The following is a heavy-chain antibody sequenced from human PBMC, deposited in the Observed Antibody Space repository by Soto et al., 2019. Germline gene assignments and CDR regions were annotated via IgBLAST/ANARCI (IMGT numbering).Heavy chain of an antibody. Sequence: QVQLQESGPGLVKPSETLSLTCTVSGGSISHYYWRWVRQPPGKGLEWIGYVYYSGNTNYNPSLKSRVTISLDTSKNQFSLKLSSVTAADTAVYYCARDRVVAAPVSWYFDLWGRGTLVTVSP. D-gene: IGHD2-21*01. CDR1: GGSISHYY. J-gene: IGHJ2*01. CDR2: VYYSGNT. CDR3: ARDRVVAAPVSWYFDL. V-gene: IGHV4-59*01.